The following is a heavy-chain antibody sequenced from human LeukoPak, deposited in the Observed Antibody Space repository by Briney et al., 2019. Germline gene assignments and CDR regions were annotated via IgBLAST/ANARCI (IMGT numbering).Heavy chain of an antibody. CDR3: ARGRLNGNVDF. CDR1: GYTFTSYD. D-gene: IGHD1-20*01. V-gene: IGHV1-8*01. Sequence: ASVKFSCKASGYTFTSYDINWVRQAAGQGFEWMGWMHPNSGDTGYAHNLQGRITITRDSSTATVFMELSSLRSEDTAMYYCARGRLNGNVDFWGQGTLVTVSS. CDR2: MHPNSGDT. J-gene: IGHJ4*02.